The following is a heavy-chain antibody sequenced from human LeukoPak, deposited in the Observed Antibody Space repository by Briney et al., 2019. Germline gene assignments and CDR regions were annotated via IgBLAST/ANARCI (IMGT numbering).Heavy chain of an antibody. V-gene: IGHV3-21*01. CDR2: ISHNSNYI. J-gene: IGHJ4*02. CDR3: ARGVEN. CDR1: GFTFNTYS. Sequence: GSLRLSCAASGFTFNTYSLDWVRQAPGKGLEWVSSISHNSNYIYYADSVKGRFTVSRDNAKNSLFLQMNSLRAEDTVVYYCARGVENWGQGTLVTVSS.